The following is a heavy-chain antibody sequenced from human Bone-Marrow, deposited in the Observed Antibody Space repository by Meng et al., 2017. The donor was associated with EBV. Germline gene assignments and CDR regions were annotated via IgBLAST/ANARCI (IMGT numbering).Heavy chain of an antibody. CDR3: ARVRSVATITLFDY. CDR1: GGSFSGYD. CDR2: INHSGST. V-gene: IGHV4-34*01. Sequence: VQLQQWGAGLLKPSETLSLTCAGDGGSFSGYDWSWIRQPPGKGLEWIGEINHSGSTNYTPSLKSRVTISVDTSKNQFSLKLSSVTAADTAVYYCARVRSVATITLFDYWGQGTLVTVSS. J-gene: IGHJ4*02. D-gene: IGHD5-24*01.